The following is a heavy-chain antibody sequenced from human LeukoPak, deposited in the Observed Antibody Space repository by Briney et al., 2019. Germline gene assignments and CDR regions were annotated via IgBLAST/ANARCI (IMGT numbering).Heavy chain of an antibody. CDR3: ARGEGIESSGWTSFDY. Sequence: ALVKVSCKASGYTFTSYGISWVRQAPGQGLEWMGWISAYNGNTNYAQKLQGRVTMTTDTSTSTAYMELRSLRSDDTAVYYCARGEGIESSGWTSFDYWGQGTLVTVSS. J-gene: IGHJ4*02. CDR2: ISAYNGNT. CDR1: GYTFTSYG. V-gene: IGHV1-18*01. D-gene: IGHD6-19*01.